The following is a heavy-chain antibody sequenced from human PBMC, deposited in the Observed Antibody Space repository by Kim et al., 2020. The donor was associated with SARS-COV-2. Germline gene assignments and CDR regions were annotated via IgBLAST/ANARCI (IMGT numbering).Heavy chain of an antibody. J-gene: IGHJ3*02. CDR3: FGTDTAMGGAFDI. CDR1: GFTFSDYY. Sequence: GGSLRLSCAASGFTFSDYYMSWIRQAPGKGLEWVSYISSSSSYTNYADSVKGRFTISRDNAKNSLYLQMNSLRAEDTAVYYCFGTDTAMGGAFDIWGQGTMVTVSS. D-gene: IGHD5-18*01. CDR2: ISSSSSYT. V-gene: IGHV3-11*06.